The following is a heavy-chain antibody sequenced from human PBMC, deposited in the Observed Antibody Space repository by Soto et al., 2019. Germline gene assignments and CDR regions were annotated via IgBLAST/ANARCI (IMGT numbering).Heavy chain of an antibody. Sequence: SETLSLTCTVSGGSVSSGGYSWGWIRQTPGKGLEWIGYIYDSGNTYYSQSFKGRVIISIDRSRNQFSLKLRSVTAADTAVYYCARETTARLDPWGQGTMVTVYS. J-gene: IGHJ5*02. CDR3: ARETTARLDP. CDR2: IYDSGNT. D-gene: IGHD5-12*01. V-gene: IGHV4-30-2*01. CDR1: GGSVSSGGYS.